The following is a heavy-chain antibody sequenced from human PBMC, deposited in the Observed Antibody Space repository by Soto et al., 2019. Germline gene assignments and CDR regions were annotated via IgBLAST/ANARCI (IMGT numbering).Heavy chain of an antibody. CDR1: GGSISSDDYY. Sequence: QVQLQESGPGLVKPSQTLSLTCIVSGGSISSDDYYWSWIRQSPGKGLEWIGYIYYSGSTYYNPSLKSRVAISIDSSKNQFSLKVRSVTAADTAVYYCARSTGRYWGRGTLVTVSS. CDR3: ARSTGRY. J-gene: IGHJ4*02. V-gene: IGHV4-30-4*01. CDR2: IYYSGST.